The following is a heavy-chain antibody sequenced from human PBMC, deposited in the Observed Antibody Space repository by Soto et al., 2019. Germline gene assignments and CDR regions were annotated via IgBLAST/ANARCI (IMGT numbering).Heavy chain of an antibody. V-gene: IGHV1-46*01. J-gene: IGHJ6*02. Sequence: ASVKVSCKASGYTFTSYYMHWVRQAPGQGLEWMGIINPSGGSTSYAQKFQGRVTMTRDTSTSTVYMELSSLRSEDTAVYYCARELNSYDFWSGYYPPHYYGMDVWGQGTTVTSP. CDR3: ARELNSYDFWSGYYPPHYYGMDV. D-gene: IGHD3-3*01. CDR2: INPSGGST. CDR1: GYTFTSYY.